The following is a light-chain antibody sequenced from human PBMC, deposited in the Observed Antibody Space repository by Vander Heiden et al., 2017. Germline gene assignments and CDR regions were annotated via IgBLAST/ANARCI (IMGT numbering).Light chain of an antibody. CDR3: ASYTSSTTRV. CDR2: DVS. V-gene: IGLV2-14*03. Sequence: QSALTQPASVSASPGQSITISCTATSSDVGGYNYVSWYQSPPGKAPKLMIFDVSKRPSDISNRFSASKSGNTASLTISGLQAEDEADYYCASYTSSTTRVFGGGTKLTVL. J-gene: IGLJ2*01. CDR1: SSDVGGYNY.